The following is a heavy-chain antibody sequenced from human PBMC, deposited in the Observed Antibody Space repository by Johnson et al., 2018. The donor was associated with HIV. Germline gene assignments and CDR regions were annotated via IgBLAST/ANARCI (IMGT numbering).Heavy chain of an antibody. D-gene: IGHD2-8*01. J-gene: IGHJ3*02. Sequence: MQLVESGGGLVKPGGSLRLSCIASGFTFSDYYMSWIHQAPGKGLEWVSVIYSGGSTYYADSVNGRFTISRDNSNNTLYLQMNSLRAEDTAVYYCMLRTHAEKAFDIWGQGTMVTVSS. CDR2: IYSGGST. CDR3: MLRTHAEKAFDI. CDR1: GFTFSDYY. V-gene: IGHV3-66*01.